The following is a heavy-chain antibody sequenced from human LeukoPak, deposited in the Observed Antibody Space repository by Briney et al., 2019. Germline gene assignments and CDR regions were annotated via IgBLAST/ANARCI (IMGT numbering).Heavy chain of an antibody. Sequence: GGSLRLSCAASGFTFSSYGMHWVRQAPGKGLEWVAVISYDGSNKYYADSVKGRFTISRDNSKNTLYLQMNSLRAEDTAVYYCAREDSSGWPYFDCWGQGTLVTVSS. CDR1: GFTFSSYG. V-gene: IGHV3-30*03. CDR2: ISYDGSNK. J-gene: IGHJ4*02. CDR3: AREDSSGWPYFDC. D-gene: IGHD6-19*01.